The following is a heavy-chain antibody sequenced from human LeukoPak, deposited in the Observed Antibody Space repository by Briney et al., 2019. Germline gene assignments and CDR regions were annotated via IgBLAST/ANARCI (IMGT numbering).Heavy chain of an antibody. CDR2: ISPSGST. J-gene: IGHJ5*02. CDR1: GYSISSSYY. V-gene: IGHV4-38-2*01. CDR3: ARGVAVAANWFDP. Sequence: PSETLSLTCAVSGYSISSSYYWGWIRQPPGKGMERIGSISPSGSTYYNPSLKSRVTISVDTSKNQFSLRLSSMTAADTAVYYCARGVAVAANWFDPWGQGTLVTVSS. D-gene: IGHD6-19*01.